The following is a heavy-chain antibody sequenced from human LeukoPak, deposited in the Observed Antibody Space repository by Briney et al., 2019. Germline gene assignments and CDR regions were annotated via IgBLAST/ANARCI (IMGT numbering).Heavy chain of an antibody. J-gene: IGHJ4*02. V-gene: IGHV3-21*01. CDR2: ISTRSDYI. CDR3: ARYAYGVVTSFDY. D-gene: IGHD3-3*01. Sequence: GGSLELSSAASQFTFSDYTMNWVRRAPGKGLEWVSSISTRSDYIYYAESVKGRFTISRDNAKNSLYLQMNSLRAEDTAVYYCARYAYGVVTSFDYWGEGTLPSVSS. CDR1: QFTFSDYT.